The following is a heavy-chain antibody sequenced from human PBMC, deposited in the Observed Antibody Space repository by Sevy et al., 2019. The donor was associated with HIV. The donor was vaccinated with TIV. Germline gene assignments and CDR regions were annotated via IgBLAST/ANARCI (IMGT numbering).Heavy chain of an antibody. D-gene: IGHD3-10*01. Sequence: GGSLRLSCAAPGFTFSSYAMSWVRQAPGKGLEWVSAISGSGGSTYYADSVKGRFTISRDNSKNTLYLQMNSLRAEDTAVYYCAKVLNPRTSYYGSGSYSKPYYFDYWGQGTLVTVSS. CDR1: GFTFSSYA. CDR3: AKVLNPRTSYYGSGSYSKPYYFDY. J-gene: IGHJ4*02. V-gene: IGHV3-23*01. CDR2: ISGSGGST.